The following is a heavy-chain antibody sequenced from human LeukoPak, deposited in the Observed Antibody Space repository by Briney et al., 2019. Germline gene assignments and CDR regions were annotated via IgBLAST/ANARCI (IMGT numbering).Heavy chain of an antibody. Sequence: PGGSLRLSCAASGFTFSSYAMSWVRQAPGKGLEWVSAISGSGGSTYYADSVKGRFTISRDNPKNTLYLQMNSLRAEDTAVYYCAKESEYYYDSSGSPDYWGQGTLVTVSS. V-gene: IGHV3-23*01. J-gene: IGHJ4*02. CDR1: GFTFSSYA. D-gene: IGHD3-22*01. CDR3: AKESEYYYDSSGSPDY. CDR2: ISGSGGST.